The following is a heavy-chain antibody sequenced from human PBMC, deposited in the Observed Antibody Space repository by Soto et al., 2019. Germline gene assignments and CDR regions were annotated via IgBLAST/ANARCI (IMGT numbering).Heavy chain of an antibody. D-gene: IGHD5-12*01. CDR2: INPSGGST. J-gene: IGHJ3*02. Sequence: ASVKVACKASGYTFTSYYMHWVRHAPGQGLEWMGIINPSGGSTSYAQKFQGRVTMTRDTPTSTVYMELSSLRSEDTAVYYCAREALEMATITGAFDIWGQGTMVTVSS. V-gene: IGHV1-46*01. CDR3: AREALEMATITGAFDI. CDR1: GYTFTSYY.